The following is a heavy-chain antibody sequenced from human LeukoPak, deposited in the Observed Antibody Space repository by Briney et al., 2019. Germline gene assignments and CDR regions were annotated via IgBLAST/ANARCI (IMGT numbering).Heavy chain of an antibody. D-gene: IGHD3-10*02. V-gene: IGHV5-51*01. Sequence: GDSLKISCQGSGYSLIDYWIGWVRQMPGKGLEWMAVIYPGDSRTRYNPSFQGQVTTSADKSINTAYLEWNSLKASDTALYYCACRMFASNWFQPWGQGTLVTVSS. J-gene: IGHJ5*02. CDR2: IYPGDSRT. CDR1: GYSLIDYW. CDR3: ACRMFASNWFQP.